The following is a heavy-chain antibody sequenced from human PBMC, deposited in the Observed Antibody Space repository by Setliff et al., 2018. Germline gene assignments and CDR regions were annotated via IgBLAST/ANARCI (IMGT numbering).Heavy chain of an antibody. CDR1: GYTFTSYY. CDR3: ARINFYVSSGYYYAPDF. CDR2: ISTYNGNT. V-gene: IGHV1-18*04. Sequence: ASVKVSCKASGYTFTSYYMYWVRQAPGQGFEWMGWISTYNGNTKSAQKFQGRFTMTTDTSATTAYMELKNLRSDDTAVYYCARINFYVSSGYYYAPDFWGQGTLVTVSS. J-gene: IGHJ4*02. D-gene: IGHD3-22*01.